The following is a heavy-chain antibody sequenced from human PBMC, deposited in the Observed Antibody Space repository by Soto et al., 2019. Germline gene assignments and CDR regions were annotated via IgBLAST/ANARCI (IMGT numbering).Heavy chain of an antibody. CDR1: GYTFTSYA. V-gene: IGHV1-3*05. CDR3: ARGGPPIDY. Sequence: QVQLVQSGAEEKKPGASVKVSCKASGYTFTSYAMHWVRQAPGQSLEWMGWINPGNGNTKYSQNFQGRVSITRDTSASTAYMEPSSLRSEDTAAYYCARGGPPIDYWGPGTLVTVSS. J-gene: IGHJ4*02. CDR2: INPGNGNT. D-gene: IGHD3-10*01.